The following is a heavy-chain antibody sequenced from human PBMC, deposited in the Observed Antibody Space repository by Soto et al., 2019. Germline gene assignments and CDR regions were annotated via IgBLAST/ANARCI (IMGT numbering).Heavy chain of an antibody. CDR3: ARGPSYSDSYFDH. V-gene: IGHV3-30*04. CDR2: ISYDGNNK. Sequence: PGGSLRLSCAASGFTFTNHAMHWVRQAPGKGLEWLAVISYDGNNKYYADSVEGRFTISRDNSKNTVYLQMNSLRLEDTAVYYCARGPSYSDSYFDHWGQGTLVTVSS. CDR1: GFTFTNHA. D-gene: IGHD4-17*01. J-gene: IGHJ4*02.